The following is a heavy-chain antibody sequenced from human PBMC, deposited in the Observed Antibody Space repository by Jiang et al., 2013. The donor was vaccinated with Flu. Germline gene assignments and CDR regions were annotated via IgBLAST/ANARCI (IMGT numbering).Heavy chain of an antibody. J-gene: IGHJ4*02. V-gene: IGHV5-51*01. CDR3: ARSDTAMVLRAEGYYFDY. Sequence: VQLVESGAEVKKPGESLKISCKGSGYSFTSYWIGWVRQMPGKGLEWMGIIYPGDSDTRYSPSFQGQVTISADKSISTAYLQWSSLKASDTAMYYCARSDTAMVLRAEGYYFDYWGQGTLVTVSS. D-gene: IGHD5-18*01. CDR1: GYSFTSYW. CDR2: IYPGDSDT.